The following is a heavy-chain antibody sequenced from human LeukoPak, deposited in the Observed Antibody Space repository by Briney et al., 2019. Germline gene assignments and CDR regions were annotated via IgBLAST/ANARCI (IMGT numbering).Heavy chain of an antibody. CDR2: IYPGDSDT. CDR3: ARQRYNWNDGDAFDI. Sequence: GESLKISCKGSGYSFTSYWIGWVRQMPGKGLEWMGIIYPGDSDTRYSPSFQGQVTISADKSISTAYLQWSSLKASDTAMYYCARQRYNWNDGDAFDIWGQGTMVTVSS. D-gene: IGHD1-1*01. V-gene: IGHV5-51*01. CDR1: GYSFTSYW. J-gene: IGHJ3*02.